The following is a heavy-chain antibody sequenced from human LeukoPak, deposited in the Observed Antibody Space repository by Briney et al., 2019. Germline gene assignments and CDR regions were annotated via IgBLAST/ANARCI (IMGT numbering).Heavy chain of an antibody. Sequence: GGSLRLSCAASGFTFDDYAMHWVRHAPGKGLEWVSGISWNSGSIGYADSVKGRFTISRDNAKNSLYLQMNSLRAEDTALYYCAKDTAMAGPDAFDIWGQGTMVTVSS. CDR2: ISWNSGSI. J-gene: IGHJ3*02. D-gene: IGHD6-19*01. CDR3: AKDTAMAGPDAFDI. V-gene: IGHV3-9*01. CDR1: GFTFDDYA.